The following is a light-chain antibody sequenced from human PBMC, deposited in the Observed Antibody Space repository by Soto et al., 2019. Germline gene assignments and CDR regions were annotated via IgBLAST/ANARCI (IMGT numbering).Light chain of an antibody. CDR1: QGISSY. V-gene: IGKV1-8*01. CDR2: AAS. J-gene: IGKJ3*01. Sequence: AIRMTQSPSSLSASTGDRVTITCRASQGISSYLAWYQQKPGKAPKLLIYAASTLQSGVPSRLSGSGSGTDFTLTISCLQSEDFATYYCQQYYSYPITFGPGTKVDIK. CDR3: QQYYSYPIT.